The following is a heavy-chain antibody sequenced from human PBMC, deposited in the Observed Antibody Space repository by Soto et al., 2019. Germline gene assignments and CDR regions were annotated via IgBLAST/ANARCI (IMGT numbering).Heavy chain of an antibody. Sequence: PXETLSLTCGFSDGSFSGYYWSCIRQPPGKWLEWIGEINYSGSTKFNPSLKSRVTLSIDTSKDQFSLRLSSVTAADTAVYYCARDSGGLRLGESSLHGQTDSFHVWEQGTLVTLSS. D-gene: IGHD3-16*02. CDR2: INYSGST. J-gene: IGHJ4*03. CDR1: DGSFSGYY. V-gene: IGHV4-34*01. CDR3: ARDSGGLRLGESSLHGQTDSFHV.